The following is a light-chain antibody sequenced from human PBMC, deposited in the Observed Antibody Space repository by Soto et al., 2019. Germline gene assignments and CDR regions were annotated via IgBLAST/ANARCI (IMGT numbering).Light chain of an antibody. J-gene: IGKJ1*01. V-gene: IGKV1-5*03. CDR1: QSTSSY. CDR2: QAS. CDR3: QQYSSHST. Sequence: EIQVTQSASTVSASVEDRVTITCRASQSTSSYLAWYQQKPGKAPKLLIYQASSLENGVPSRFSGSGSGTEFSLTISSLQPDDFATYYCQQYSSHSTFGQRTKV.